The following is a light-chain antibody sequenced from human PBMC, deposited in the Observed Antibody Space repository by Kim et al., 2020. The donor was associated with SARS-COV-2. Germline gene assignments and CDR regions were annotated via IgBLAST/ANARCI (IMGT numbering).Light chain of an antibody. J-gene: IGLJ2*01. V-gene: IGLV2-11*03. Sequence: SFTTACAGTDTDVGGYTYFSWYQQQPGNAPDVLVYDGSKQPSGVPGRFSGSKSGNTASLTISGLQADDEADYYCCSYAGGNTVVFGGGTQLTVL. CDR3: CSYAGGNTVV. CDR2: DGS. CDR1: DTDVGGYTY.